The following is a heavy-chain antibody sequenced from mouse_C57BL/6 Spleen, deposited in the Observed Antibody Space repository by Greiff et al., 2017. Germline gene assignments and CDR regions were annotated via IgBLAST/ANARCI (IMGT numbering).Heavy chain of an antibody. CDR3: ARSVPWFAY. CDR2: INPNNGGT. J-gene: IGHJ3*01. V-gene: IGHV1-26*01. CDR1: GYTFTDYY. Sequence: EVMLQQSGPELVKPGASVKISCKASGYTFTDYYMNWVKQSHGKSLEWIGDINPNNGGTSYNQKFKGKATLTVDKSSSTAYMELRSLTSEDSAVYYCARSVPWFAYWGQGTLVTVSA.